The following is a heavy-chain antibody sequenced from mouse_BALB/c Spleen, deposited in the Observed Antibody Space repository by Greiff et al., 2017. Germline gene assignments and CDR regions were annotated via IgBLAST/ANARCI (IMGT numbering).Heavy chain of an antibody. V-gene: IGHV5-6*01. CDR3: AREEAMDY. Sequence: EVQVVESGGGLVKPGGSLKLSCAASGFTFSSYAMSWVRQTPEKRLEWVATISDGGSYTYYPDSVKGRFTISRDNAKNNLYLQMSSLKSEDTAMYYCAREEAMDYWGQGTSVTVSS. J-gene: IGHJ4*01. CDR2: ISDGGSYT. CDR1: GFTFSSYA.